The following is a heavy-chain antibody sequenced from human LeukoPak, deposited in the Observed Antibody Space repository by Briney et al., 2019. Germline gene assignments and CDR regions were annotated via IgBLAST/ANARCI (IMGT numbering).Heavy chain of an antibody. CDR3: ARDFAYYDILTGDFDY. Sequence: ASVKVSCKASGCTFTGYYMHWVRQAPGQGLEWMGWINPNSGGTNYAQKFQGRVTMTRDTSISTAYMELSRLRSDDTAVYYCARDFAYYDILTGDFDYWGQGTLVTVSS. D-gene: IGHD3-9*01. CDR2: INPNSGGT. J-gene: IGHJ4*02. CDR1: GCTFTGYY. V-gene: IGHV1-2*02.